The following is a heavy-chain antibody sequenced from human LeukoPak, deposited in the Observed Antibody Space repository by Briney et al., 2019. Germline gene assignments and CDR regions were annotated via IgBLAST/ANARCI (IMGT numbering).Heavy chain of an antibody. V-gene: IGHV3-64D*06. CDR3: ASGGLSRYFDS. Sequence: PGGSLRLSCSASGSTFSSYAMHWVRQAPGKGLEYVSTITSNGGSTYYADSVKGRFTVSRDNSKNTLYLQMSSLRTEDTAVFYCASGGLSRYFDSWGQRTVVTVSS. J-gene: IGHJ4*02. D-gene: IGHD2-15*01. CDR2: ITSNGGST. CDR1: GSTFSSYA.